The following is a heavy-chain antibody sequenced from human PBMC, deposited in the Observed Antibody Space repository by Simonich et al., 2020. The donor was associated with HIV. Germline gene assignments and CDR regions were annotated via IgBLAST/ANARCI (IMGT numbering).Heavy chain of an antibody. D-gene: IGHD6-6*01. CDR1: GFTFDDYA. V-gene: IGHV3-9*03. CDR2: IRWNSGSI. CDR3: AKDRYSSSPGSFDY. Sequence: EVQLVESGGGLVQPGRSLRLSCAASGFTFDDYAMHWVRQAPGQGVGWGSGIRWNSGSIGYADSVKGRFTIARDNAKNSLYLQMNSLRAEDMALYYCAKDRYSSSPGSFDYWGQGTLVTVSS. J-gene: IGHJ4*02.